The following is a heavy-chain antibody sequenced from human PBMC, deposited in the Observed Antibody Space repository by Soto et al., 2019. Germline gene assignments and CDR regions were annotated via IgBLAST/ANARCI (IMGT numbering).Heavy chain of an antibody. D-gene: IGHD2-15*01. J-gene: IGHJ4*02. Sequence: GGSLRLSCAASGFTFSSYWMHWVRQAPGKGLVWVSRINYDGSGTSYADSVKGRFTISRDNAKNTLYLQMNSLRAEDTAVYYCASVECRGGSCYSIDHWGQGT. CDR3: ASVECRGGSCYSIDH. CDR2: INYDGSGT. CDR1: GFTFSSYW. V-gene: IGHV3-74*01.